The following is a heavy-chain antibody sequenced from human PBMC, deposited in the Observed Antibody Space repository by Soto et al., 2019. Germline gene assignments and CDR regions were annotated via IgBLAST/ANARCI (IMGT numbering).Heavy chain of an antibody. V-gene: IGHV1-3*01. Sequence: ASVKVSCKASGXTFASYAMHWVRQAPGQRLERMGWINAGNGNTKYYQKFQGRVTITRDTSASTAYMEVSSLRSADTAVYYCARGDYYDIHDYWGQGTLVTVSS. CDR3: ARGDYYDIHDY. D-gene: IGHD3-22*01. CDR1: GXTFASYA. CDR2: INAGNGNT. J-gene: IGHJ4*02.